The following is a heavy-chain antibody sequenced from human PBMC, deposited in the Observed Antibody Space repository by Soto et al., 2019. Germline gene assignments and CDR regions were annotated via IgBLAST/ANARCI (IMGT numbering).Heavy chain of an antibody. J-gene: IGHJ4*02. D-gene: IGHD4-17*01. CDR1: GFTFSSYA. CDR3: AKDFNARGDYSFDY. Sequence: GSLRLSCAASGFTFSSYAMSWVRQAPGKGLEWVSAISGSGGSTYYADSVKGRFTISRDNSKSTLYLQMNSLRAEDTAVYYCAKDFNARGDYSFDYWGQGTLVTVSS. CDR2: ISGSGGST. V-gene: IGHV3-23*01.